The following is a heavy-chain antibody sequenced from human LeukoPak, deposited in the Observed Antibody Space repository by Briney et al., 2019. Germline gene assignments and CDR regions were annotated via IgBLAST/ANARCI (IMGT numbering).Heavy chain of an antibody. Sequence: ASVKVSCKASGYTFTSYDINWVRQATGQGLEWMGWMNPNSGNTGYAQKFQGRVTITRNTSISTAYMELSSLRSEDTAVYHCARDSRRSWYFDLWGRGTLVTVSS. CDR1: GYTFTSYD. CDR2: MNPNSGNT. J-gene: IGHJ2*01. V-gene: IGHV1-8*01. CDR3: ARDSRRSWYFDL.